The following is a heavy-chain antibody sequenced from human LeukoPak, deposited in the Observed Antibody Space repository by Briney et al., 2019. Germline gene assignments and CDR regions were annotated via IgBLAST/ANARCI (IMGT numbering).Heavy chain of an antibody. CDR1: GFTSSSYS. J-gene: IGHJ6*02. CDR3: ASGVLMWYYGMDV. D-gene: IGHD2-21*01. V-gene: IGHV3-48*01. CDR2: ISSSSSTI. Sequence: GGSLRLSCAASGFTSSSYSMNWVRQAPGKGLEWVSYISSSSSTIYYADSVKGRFTISRDNAKNSLYLQMNSLRAEDTAVYYCASGVLMWYYGMDVWGQGTTVTVSS.